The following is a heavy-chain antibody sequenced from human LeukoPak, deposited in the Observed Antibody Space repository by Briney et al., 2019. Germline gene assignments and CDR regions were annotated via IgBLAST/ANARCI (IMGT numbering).Heavy chain of an antibody. V-gene: IGHV3-49*04. D-gene: IGHD6-19*01. J-gene: IGHJ6*03. Sequence: PGGSLRLSCTASGFTFGDYAVSWVRQAPGKGLEWVGFIRSKAYGGTTEYAASVKGRFTISRDDSKSIAYLQMNSLKTEDTAVYYCTRVGIAVAATGYYYMDVWGKGTTVTVSS. CDR1: GFTFGDYA. CDR3: TRVGIAVAATGYYYMDV. CDR2: IRSKAYGGTT.